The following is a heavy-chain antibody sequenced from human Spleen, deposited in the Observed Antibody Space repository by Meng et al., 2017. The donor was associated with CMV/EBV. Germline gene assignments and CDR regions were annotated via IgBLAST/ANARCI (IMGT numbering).Heavy chain of an antibody. CDR1: GASISRYY. CDR2: IYYSVSP. J-gene: IGHJ6*02. Sequence: SETLSLTCTVSGASISRYYWTWIRQTPGKGLEWIGCIYYSVSPNYNPSLESRITISVDTSKNQFSLRVYSVTAADTAVYYCAKFSATGAYYYGMDVWGQGTTVTVSS. D-gene: IGHD1-1*01. CDR3: AKFSATGAYYYGMDV. V-gene: IGHV4-59*01.